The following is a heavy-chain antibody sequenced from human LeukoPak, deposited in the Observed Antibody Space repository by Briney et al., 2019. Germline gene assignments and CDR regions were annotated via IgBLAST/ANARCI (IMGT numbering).Heavy chain of an antibody. V-gene: IGHV4-34*01. CDR1: GGSFSGYY. J-gene: IGHJ3*02. Sequence: PSETLSLTCAVYGGSFSGYYWSWIRQPPGKGLEWIGEINHSGSTNYNPSLKSRVTISVDTSKNQFSLKLSSVTAADTAVYYCARGAPGGYGSRSYRPEQAFDIWGQGTMVTVSS. CDR2: INHSGST. CDR3: ARGAPGGYGSRSYRPEQAFDI. D-gene: IGHD3-10*01.